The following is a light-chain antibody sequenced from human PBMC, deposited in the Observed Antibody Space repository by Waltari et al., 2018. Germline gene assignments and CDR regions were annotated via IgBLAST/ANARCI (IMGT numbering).Light chain of an antibody. V-gene: IGKV4-1*01. CDR3: HQYYNIPFT. Sequence: DIVMTQSPDSLAVSLGERATINCKSSQSVLYSSNDKNYLAWYQQKPGQPPKLLIYWASTRASGVPDRLGGGGSGTDFTLTISSLQAEDVAVYYCHQYYNIPFTFGPGTKVDIK. CDR1: QSVLYSSNDKNY. CDR2: WAS. J-gene: IGKJ3*01.